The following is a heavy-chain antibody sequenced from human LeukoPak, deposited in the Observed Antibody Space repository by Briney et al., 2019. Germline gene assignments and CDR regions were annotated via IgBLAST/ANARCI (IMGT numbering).Heavy chain of an antibody. CDR1: GFTFSSYA. V-gene: IGHV3-23*01. CDR2: ISGSGGST. Sequence: GGSLRLSCAASGFTFSSYAMSWVRQAPGKGLEWVSAISGSGGSTYYADSVKGRFTISRDSSKNTLYLQMNSLRAEDTAVYYCARDAQVTRFYYFGIDVWGQGTTVTVSS. J-gene: IGHJ6*02. CDR3: ARDAQVTRFYYFGIDV. D-gene: IGHD4-4*01.